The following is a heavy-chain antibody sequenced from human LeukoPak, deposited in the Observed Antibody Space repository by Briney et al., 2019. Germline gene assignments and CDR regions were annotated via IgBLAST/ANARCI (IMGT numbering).Heavy chain of an antibody. CDR2: ISSRSSYI. D-gene: IGHD5-18*01. Sequence: GGSLRLSCAASGFTFSSYSMNWVRQAPGKGLEWVSSISSRSSYIYYADSVEGRFTISRDNAKNSLYLQMNSLRAEDTAVYYCARDLDTAMVYYYGMDVWGQGTTVTVSS. J-gene: IGHJ6*02. CDR1: GFTFSSYS. CDR3: ARDLDTAMVYYYGMDV. V-gene: IGHV3-21*04.